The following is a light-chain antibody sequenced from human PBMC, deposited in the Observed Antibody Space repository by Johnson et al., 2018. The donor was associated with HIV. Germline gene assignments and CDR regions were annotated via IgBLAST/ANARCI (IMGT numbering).Light chain of an antibody. CDR2: ENN. Sequence: QSVLTQPPSVSAAPGQKVTISCSGSSSNIGNNYVSWYQQLPGTAPKLLIYENNKRPSGIPDRFSGSKSGTSAALGITGLQTGDEADYCCGTWDSSLSAVLFGTGTKVTVL. CDR3: GTWDSSLSAVL. V-gene: IGLV1-51*01. J-gene: IGLJ1*01. CDR1: SSNIGNNY.